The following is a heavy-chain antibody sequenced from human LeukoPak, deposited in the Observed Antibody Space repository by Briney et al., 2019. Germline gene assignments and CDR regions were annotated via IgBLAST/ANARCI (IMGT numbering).Heavy chain of an antibody. CDR1: GYTFTSYD. J-gene: IGHJ4*02. V-gene: IGHV1-2*02. CDR2: INPNSGGT. D-gene: IGHD3-22*01. CDR3: ARVPGYYDSSGYYC. Sequence: ASVKVSCKASGYTFTSYDINWVRQAPGQGLEWMGWINPNSGGTNYAQKFQGRVTMTRDTSISTAYMELSRLRSDDTAVYYCARVPGYYDSSGYYCWGQGTLVTVSS.